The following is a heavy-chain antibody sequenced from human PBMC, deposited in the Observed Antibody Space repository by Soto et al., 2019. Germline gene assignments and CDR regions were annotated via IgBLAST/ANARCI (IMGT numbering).Heavy chain of an antibody. D-gene: IGHD6-13*01. V-gene: IGHV3-72*01. CDR1: GFTFSDHY. CDR2: TRNKANSYTT. CDR3: ARSRYSSSWNRFDP. Sequence: LRLSCAASGFTFSDHYMDWVRQAPGKGLEWVGRTRNKANSYTTEYAASVKGRFTISRDDSKNSLYLQMNSLKTEDTAVYYCARSRYSSSWNRFDPWGQGTLVTVSS. J-gene: IGHJ5*02.